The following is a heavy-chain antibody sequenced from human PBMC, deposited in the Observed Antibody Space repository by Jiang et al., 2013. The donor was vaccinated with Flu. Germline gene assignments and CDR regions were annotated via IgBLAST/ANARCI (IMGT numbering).Heavy chain of an antibody. CDR2: VYYSGST. Sequence: GSGLVKPSETLSLTCTVSGGSISNFYWSWVRQPPGKGLEWIGYVYYSGSTNYNPSLKSRVTISVDTSKNQFSLKLSSVTAADTAVYYCARRVGAISYFDSWGQGNPGHRLL. CDR3: ARRVGAISYFDS. CDR1: GGSISNFY. V-gene: IGHV4-59*08. D-gene: IGHD1-26*01. J-gene: IGHJ4*02.